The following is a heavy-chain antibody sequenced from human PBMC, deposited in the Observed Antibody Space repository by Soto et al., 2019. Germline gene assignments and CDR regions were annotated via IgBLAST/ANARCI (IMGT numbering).Heavy chain of an antibody. CDR3: AKDPLWLGELRPHYGLAV. J-gene: IGHJ6*01. CDR2: ISGSGGST. Sequence: PGGARRLSWAASGFTFSSYAMSGVRQAPWKGLEWVSAISGSGGSTYYADSVKGRFTISRDNSKNTLYLQMNSLRAEDTAVYYCAKDPLWLGELRPHYGLAVWXQRTTVTVSS. V-gene: IGHV3-23*01. D-gene: IGHD3-10*01. CDR1: GFTFSSYA.